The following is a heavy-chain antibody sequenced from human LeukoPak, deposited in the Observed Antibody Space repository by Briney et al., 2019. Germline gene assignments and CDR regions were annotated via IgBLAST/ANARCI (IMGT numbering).Heavy chain of an antibody. CDR1: GFTVSSNY. Sequence: PGGSLRLSCAASGFTVSSNYMSWVRQAPGKGLEWVSVIYSGGSTYYADSVKGRFTISRDNSKNTLYLQMNSLRAEDTAVYYCARDRGSYSTRLFDYWGQGTLVTVSS. CDR3: ARDRGSYSTRLFDY. D-gene: IGHD1-26*01. CDR2: IYSGGST. V-gene: IGHV3-53*01. J-gene: IGHJ4*02.